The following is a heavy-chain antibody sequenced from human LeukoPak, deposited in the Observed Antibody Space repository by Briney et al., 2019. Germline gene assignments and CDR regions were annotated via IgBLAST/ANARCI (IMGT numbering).Heavy chain of an antibody. CDR1: GGSFSGYY. Sequence: KPSETLSLNCAVYGGSFSGYYWSWIRQPPGKGLEWIGEINHSGSTNYNPSLKSRVTISVDTSKNQFSLKLSSVTAADTAVYYCARGPRTGYRYGCGDYWGQGTLVTVSS. V-gene: IGHV4-34*01. CDR2: INHSGST. CDR3: ARGPRTGYRYGCGDY. J-gene: IGHJ4*02. D-gene: IGHD5-18*01.